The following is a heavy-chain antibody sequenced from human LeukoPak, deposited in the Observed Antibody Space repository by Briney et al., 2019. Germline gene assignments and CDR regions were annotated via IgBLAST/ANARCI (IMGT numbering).Heavy chain of an antibody. CDR3: ARGSYYYN. CDR1: GFNFSNYT. J-gene: IGHJ4*02. V-gene: IGHV3-69-1*01. D-gene: IGHD3-16*01. CDR2: ISSANIR. Sequence: GGSLRLSCAASGFNFSNYTMNWVRQTPGKGLEWVSSISSANIRYCADSVKGRFAISRDNVKNSLYLQMNSLRVEDTAVYYCARGSYYYNWGQGTLVTVSS.